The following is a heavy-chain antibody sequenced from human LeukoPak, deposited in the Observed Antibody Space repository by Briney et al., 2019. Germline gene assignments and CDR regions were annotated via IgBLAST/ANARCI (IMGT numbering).Heavy chain of an antibody. D-gene: IGHD3-22*01. Sequence: ASAKVSCKASGYTFTSYGISWVRQAPGQGLEWMGWISAYNGNTNYAQKLQGRVTMTTDTSTSTAYMELRSLRSDDTAVYYCARDLEYYDSSGYYHTFDYWGQGTLVTVSS. CDR1: GYTFTSYG. V-gene: IGHV1-18*01. J-gene: IGHJ4*02. CDR3: ARDLEYYDSSGYYHTFDY. CDR2: ISAYNGNT.